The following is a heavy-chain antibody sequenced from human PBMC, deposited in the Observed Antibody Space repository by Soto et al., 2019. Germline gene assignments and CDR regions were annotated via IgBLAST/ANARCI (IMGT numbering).Heavy chain of an antibody. Sequence: GASVKVSCKASGYTFTSYYIHWVRQAPGQGLEWMGWINPITGGTNYAQKFQGRVTITADESTSTAYMELSSLRSEDTAVYYCATEPIQRVHSASEYFQHWGQGTLVTVSS. D-gene: IGHD6-13*01. CDR3: ATEPIQRVHSASEYFQH. V-gene: IGHV1-2*02. CDR1: GYTFTSYY. CDR2: INPITGGT. J-gene: IGHJ1*01.